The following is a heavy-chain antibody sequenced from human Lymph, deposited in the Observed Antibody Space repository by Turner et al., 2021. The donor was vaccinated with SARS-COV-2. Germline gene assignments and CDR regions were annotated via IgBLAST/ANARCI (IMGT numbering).Heavy chain of an antibody. Sequence: QVQLVQSGAEVKTPGASMNVSCKVSGYTLTELSMHWVRQAPGKGLEWVGGFDPEDGETIYAQKFQGRVTMTEDTSTDTAYMELSSLRSEDTAVYYCATVLCSGGSCYYYGMDVWGQGTTVTVSS. D-gene: IGHD2-15*01. J-gene: IGHJ6*02. CDR3: ATVLCSGGSCYYYGMDV. V-gene: IGHV1-24*01. CDR1: GYTLTELS. CDR2: FDPEDGET.